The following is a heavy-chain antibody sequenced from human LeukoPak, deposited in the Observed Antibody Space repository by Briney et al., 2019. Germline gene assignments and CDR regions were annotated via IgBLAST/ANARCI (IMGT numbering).Heavy chain of an antibody. Sequence: GASVKVSCKASGYTCTGYYMHWVRQAPGQGLEWMGWINPNSGGTNYAQKFQGWVTMTRDTSISTAYMELSRLRSDDTAVYYCAREAELRYFDWLPGDAFDIWGQGTMVTVSS. CDR3: AREAELRYFDWLPGDAFDI. V-gene: IGHV1-2*04. CDR2: INPNSGGT. CDR1: GYTCTGYY. D-gene: IGHD3-9*01. J-gene: IGHJ3*02.